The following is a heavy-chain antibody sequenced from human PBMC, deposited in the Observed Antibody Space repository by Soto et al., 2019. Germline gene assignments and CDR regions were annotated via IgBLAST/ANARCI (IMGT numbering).Heavy chain of an antibody. Sequence: GASVKVSCKASGYTFTSYDINWVRQATGQGLEWMGWMNPNSGNTGYAQKFQGRVTMTRNTSISTAYMELSSLRSEDTAVYYCARGTRWLQSRIFDYWGQGTLVTVSS. D-gene: IGHD5-12*01. CDR2: MNPNSGNT. V-gene: IGHV1-8*01. CDR3: ARGTRWLQSRIFDY. CDR1: GYTFTSYD. J-gene: IGHJ4*02.